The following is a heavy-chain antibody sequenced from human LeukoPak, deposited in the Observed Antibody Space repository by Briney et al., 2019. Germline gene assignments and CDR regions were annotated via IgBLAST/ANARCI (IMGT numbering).Heavy chain of an antibody. Sequence: PSETLSLTCTVSGGSISSSSYYWGWIRQPPGKGLEWIGEINHSGSTNYNPSLKSRVTISVDTSKNQFSLKLSSVTAADTAVYYCARSLDYWGQGTLVTVSS. J-gene: IGHJ4*02. CDR2: INHSGST. V-gene: IGHV4-39*07. CDR3: ARSLDY. CDR1: GGSISSSSYY.